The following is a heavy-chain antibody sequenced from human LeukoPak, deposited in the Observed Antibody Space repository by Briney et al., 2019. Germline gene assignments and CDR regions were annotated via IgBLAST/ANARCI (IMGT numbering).Heavy chain of an antibody. D-gene: IGHD5-18*01. CDR1: GFTFKAYW. V-gene: IGHV3-7*01. CDR2: IQQDGSEK. J-gene: IGHJ4*02. CDR3: ARLRYTYGKNFDY. Sequence: PGGSLRLSCEASGFTFKAYWMSWVRQAPGTGLEWVANIQQDGSEKNYVDSVKGRFTISRDNARSSLYLEMNSLRAEDTAVYYCARLRYTYGKNFDYWGQGTLVTVSS.